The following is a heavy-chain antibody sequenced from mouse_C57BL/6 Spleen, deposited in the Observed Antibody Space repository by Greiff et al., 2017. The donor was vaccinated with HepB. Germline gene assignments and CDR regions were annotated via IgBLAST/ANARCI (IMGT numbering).Heavy chain of an antibody. D-gene: IGHD3-3*01. CDR3: ARDGGRVLYFDY. J-gene: IGHJ2*01. V-gene: IGHV5-4*01. CDR1: GFTFSSYA. CDR2: ISDGGSYT. Sequence: EVQLVESGGGLVKPGGSLKLSCAASGFTFSSYAMSWVRQTPEKRLEWVATISDGGSYTYYPDNVKGRFTISRDNAKNNLYLQMSHLKSEDTAMYYCARDGGRVLYFDYWGQGTTLTVSS.